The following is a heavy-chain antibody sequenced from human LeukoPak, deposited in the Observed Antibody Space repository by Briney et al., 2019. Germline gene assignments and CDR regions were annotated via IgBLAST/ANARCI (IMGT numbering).Heavy chain of an antibody. D-gene: IGHD5-12*01. CDR2: ISSSGSTI. CDR1: GFTFSSYA. CDR3: ARIMGLRFLYYFDY. J-gene: IGHJ4*02. Sequence: GGSLRLSCAASGFTFSSYAMSWVRQAPGKGLEWVSYISSSGSTIYYADSVKGRFTISRDNAKNSLYLQMNSLRVEDTAVYYCARIMGLRFLYYFDYWGQGTLVTVSS. V-gene: IGHV3-48*03.